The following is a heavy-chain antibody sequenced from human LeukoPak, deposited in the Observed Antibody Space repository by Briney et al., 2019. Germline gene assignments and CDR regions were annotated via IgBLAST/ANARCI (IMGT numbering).Heavy chain of an antibody. CDR2: IKPSGGDT. CDR3: ARDPYYYYYMDV. V-gene: IGHV1-46*01. J-gene: IGHJ6*03. CDR1: GYTFTDYN. Sequence: ASVKVSCKTSGYTFTDYNLHWVRQAPGQRLEWMGIIKPSGGDTSYAQTFQGRVFMTRDTSTSTAYMELRSLRSDDTAVYYCARDPYYYYYMDVWGKGTTVTVSS.